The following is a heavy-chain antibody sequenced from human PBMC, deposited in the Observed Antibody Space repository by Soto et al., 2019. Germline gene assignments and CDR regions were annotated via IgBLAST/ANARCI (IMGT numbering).Heavy chain of an antibody. J-gene: IGHJ6*02. Sequence: QVQLVESGGGVVQPGRSLRLSCAASGFRFSVYGMHWVRQAPGKGLEWVALISYDGGNKYYADSVKGRFTISRDNSRDTLYLQMNSLRAEDTAVYYCAKDHFIYCSGNTCDWVGYGYNGLDVWGQGTTATVSS. CDR3: AKDHFIYCSGNTCDWVGYGYNGLDV. CDR1: GFRFSVYG. V-gene: IGHV3-30*18. D-gene: IGHD2-15*01. CDR2: ISYDGGNK.